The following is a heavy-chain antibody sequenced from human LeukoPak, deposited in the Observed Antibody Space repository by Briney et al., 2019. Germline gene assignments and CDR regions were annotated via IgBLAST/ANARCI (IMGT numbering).Heavy chain of an antibody. V-gene: IGHV3-21*01. D-gene: IGHD4-17*01. J-gene: IGHJ4*02. Sequence: GGSLRLSCAASGFTFSSYSMNWVRQAPGKGLEWVSSISSSSSYIYYADSVKGRFTISRDNAKNSLYLQMNSLRAEDTAVYCCARSPTDSYGVCYFDYWGQGALVTVSS. CDR2: ISSSSSYI. CDR3: ARSPTDSYGVCYFDY. CDR1: GFTFSSYS.